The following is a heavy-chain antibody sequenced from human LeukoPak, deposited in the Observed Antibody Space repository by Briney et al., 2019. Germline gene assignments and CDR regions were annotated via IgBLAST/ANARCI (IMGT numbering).Heavy chain of an antibody. D-gene: IGHD3-22*01. CDR3: AREVSEGFDF. J-gene: IGHJ4*02. Sequence: GGSLRLSCTASGFTFSGYSINWIRQAPGKGLEWVSSFGTRSTSVYHAGSVKGRFAISRDNAKNSLYLQMNSLRAEDTALYYCAREVSEGFDFWGQGTLVTVSS. V-gene: IGHV3-21*01. CDR1: GFTFSGYS. CDR2: FGTRSTSV.